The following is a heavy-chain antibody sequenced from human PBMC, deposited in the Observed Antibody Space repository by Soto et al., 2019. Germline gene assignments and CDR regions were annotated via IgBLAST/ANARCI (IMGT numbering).Heavy chain of an antibody. J-gene: IGHJ6*02. V-gene: IGHV1-8*01. CDR2: MNPNSGNT. D-gene: IGHD2-8*01. CDR1: GYTFTSYD. Sequence: QVQLVQSGAEVKKPGASVKVSCKASGYTFTSYDINWVRLATGQGLEWMGWMNPNSGNTGNAPKSKGRITITRNTSISTAYMELSILSPEDTAVYSFAIDGVRGMDFWGQGTTVTVSS. CDR3: AIDGVRGMDF.